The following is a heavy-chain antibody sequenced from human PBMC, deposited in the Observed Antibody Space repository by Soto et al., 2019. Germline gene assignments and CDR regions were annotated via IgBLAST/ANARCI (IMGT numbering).Heavy chain of an antibody. D-gene: IGHD3-9*01. CDR2: MYYSGST. CDR1: GGSISSSSYF. J-gene: IGHJ5*02. CDR3: ARDAQYYDILTGYYRGNWFDP. V-gene: IGHV4-39*02. Sequence: SETLSLTCTVSGGSISSSSYFWGWIRQPRGKGLEWIGSMYYSGSTYYNPSLKSRVTISVDTSKNQFSLKLSSVTAADTAMYYCARDAQYYDILTGYYRGNWFDPWGQGTLVTVSS.